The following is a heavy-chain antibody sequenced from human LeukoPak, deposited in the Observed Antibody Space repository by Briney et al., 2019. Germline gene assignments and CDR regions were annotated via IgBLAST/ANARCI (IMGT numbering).Heavy chain of an antibody. Sequence: SETLSLTCTVSGGSISSYYWSWIRQPPGKGLEWIGEINHSGSTNYNPSLKSRVTISVDTSKNQFSLKLSSVTAADTAVYYSTRAPWAYGNYVHAFDIWGQGTMVTVSS. CDR3: TRAPWAYGNYVHAFDI. D-gene: IGHD4-11*01. CDR1: GGSISSYY. V-gene: IGHV4-34*01. J-gene: IGHJ3*02. CDR2: INHSGST.